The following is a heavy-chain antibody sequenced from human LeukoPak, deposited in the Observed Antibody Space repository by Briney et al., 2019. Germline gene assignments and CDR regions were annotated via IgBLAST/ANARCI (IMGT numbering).Heavy chain of an antibody. J-gene: IGHJ6*03. CDR2: IYYSGST. Sequence: SSETLSLTCTVSGGSISSSSYYWGWIRQPPGKGLEWIGTIYYSGSTYYNPSLKSRVTISVDTSKNQFSLRLSSVTAADTAVYYCARISYYGSGSYYKDYYYYYMDVWGKGTTVTVSS. CDR1: GGSISSSSYY. CDR3: ARISYYGSGSYYKDYYYYYMDV. V-gene: IGHV4-39*01. D-gene: IGHD3-10*01.